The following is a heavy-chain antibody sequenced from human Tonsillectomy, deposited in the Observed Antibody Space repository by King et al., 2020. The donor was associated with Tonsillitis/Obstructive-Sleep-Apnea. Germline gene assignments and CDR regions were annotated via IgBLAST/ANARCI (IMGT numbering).Heavy chain of an antibody. CDR3: AKDRRFLEWLTRAMYNWFDP. Sequence: VQLVESGGGLVQPGGSLRLSCAASGFTFSSYAMSWVRQAPGKGLEWVSAISGSGGSTYYSDSVKGRFTNSRANSKNTLQLQMNSLRAEDTAVYYCAKDRRFLEWLTRAMYNWFDPWGQGTLVTVSS. V-gene: IGHV3-23*04. CDR2: ISGSGGST. D-gene: IGHD3-3*01. J-gene: IGHJ5*02. CDR1: GFTFSSYA.